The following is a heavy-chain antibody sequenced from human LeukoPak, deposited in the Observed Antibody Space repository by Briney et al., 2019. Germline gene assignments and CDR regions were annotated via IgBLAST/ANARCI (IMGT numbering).Heavy chain of an antibody. CDR2: IYYSGRT. CDR3: ARGGVPASSFDY. V-gene: IGHV4-59*01. D-gene: IGHD2-2*01. Sequence: PSETLSLTCTVSGGSISSYYWSWIRQPPGKGLEWIGYIYYSGRTNYNPSLKSRVTISVDTSKNQFSLKLSSVTAADTAVYYCARGGVPASSFDYWGQGTLVTVSS. CDR1: GGSISSYY. J-gene: IGHJ4*02.